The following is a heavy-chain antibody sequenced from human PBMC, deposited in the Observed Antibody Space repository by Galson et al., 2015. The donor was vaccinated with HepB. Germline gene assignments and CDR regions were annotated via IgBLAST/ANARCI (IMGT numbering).Heavy chain of an antibody. Sequence: SLRLSCAASGFTFSNAWMSWVRQAPGKGLEWVGRIKSKTDGGTTDYAAPVKGRFTISRDDSKNTLYLQMNSLKTEDTAVYYRTTDSSGWYSSFDYWGQGTLVTVSS. CDR3: TTDSSGWYSSFDY. D-gene: IGHD6-19*01. CDR1: GFTFSNAW. V-gene: IGHV3-15*01. J-gene: IGHJ4*02. CDR2: IKSKTDGGTT.